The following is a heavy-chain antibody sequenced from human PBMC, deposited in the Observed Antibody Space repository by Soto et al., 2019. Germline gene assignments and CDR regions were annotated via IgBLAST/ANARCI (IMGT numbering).Heavy chain of an antibody. J-gene: IGHJ5*02. CDR1: GGSISSYY. CDR3: ARNGQADWFAP. Sequence: SEILSLTCTVSGGSISSYYWIWIRQPPGKGLEWIGYIYYSGSTNYNPSLKSRVTISVDTSKNQFSLKLSSVTAADTAVYYCARNGQADWFAPWGQGTLVTVSS. V-gene: IGHV4-59*08. CDR2: IYYSGST. D-gene: IGHD2-8*01.